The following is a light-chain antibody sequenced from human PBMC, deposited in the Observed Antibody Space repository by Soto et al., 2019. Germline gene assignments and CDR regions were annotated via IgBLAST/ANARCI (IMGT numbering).Light chain of an antibody. Sequence: EIVLTQSPATLSLSPGERATLSCRASQSVSSNYLAWYQLKPGQAPRLLIYGASSRATGIPDRFSGSGSGTDFTLTISRLEPEDFAVYYCQQYGTEGTFGQGTKVDIK. J-gene: IGKJ1*01. CDR2: GAS. CDR3: QQYGTEGT. CDR1: QSVSSNY. V-gene: IGKV3-20*01.